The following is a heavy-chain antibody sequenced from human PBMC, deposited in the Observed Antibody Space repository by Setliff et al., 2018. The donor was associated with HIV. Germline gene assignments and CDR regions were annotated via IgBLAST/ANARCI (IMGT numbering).Heavy chain of an antibody. Sequence: GGSLRLSCAASGFTFSTSGMNWVRQAPGKGLEWVSSISSRGGSVYYADSVRGRFTISRDDSNNRLHLQMNSLRAEDTAVYFCAKDEGGDSSVPYYYLNVWGKGTTVTVSS. J-gene: IGHJ6*03. V-gene: IGHV3-21*04. CDR1: GFTFSTSG. CDR2: ISSRGGSV. D-gene: IGHD6-6*01. CDR3: AKDEGGDSSVPYYYLNV.